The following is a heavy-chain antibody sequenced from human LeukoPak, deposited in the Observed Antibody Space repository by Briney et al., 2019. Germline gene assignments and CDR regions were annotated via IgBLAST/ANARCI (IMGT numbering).Heavy chain of an antibody. Sequence: SETLSLTCTVSDGSITMYYWTWIREPPGKGLEWIGYVDHTGSTKFNPSLNGRVSISRDTSNNFFSLRLRSVTAADTAVYFCARGRVSSSTWYSTYYYFFYMDFWGKGTTVTVSS. CDR2: VDHTGST. J-gene: IGHJ6*03. CDR3: ARGRVSSSTWYSTYYYFFYMDF. D-gene: IGHD4-11*01. CDR1: DGSITMYY. V-gene: IGHV4-59*01.